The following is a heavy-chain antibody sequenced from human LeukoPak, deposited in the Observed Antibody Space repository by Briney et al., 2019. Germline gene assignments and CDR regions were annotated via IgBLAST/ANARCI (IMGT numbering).Heavy chain of an antibody. V-gene: IGHV3-30*02. Sequence: GGSLRLSCAASGFTFSSYGMHWVRQAPGKGLEWVAFIRYDGSNKYYADSVKGRFTISRDNSKNTLYLRTNSLRAEDTAVYYCAKPVPNWNDEATFDYWGQGTLVTVSS. CDR1: GFTFSSYG. CDR3: AKPVPNWNDEATFDY. CDR2: IRYDGSNK. J-gene: IGHJ4*02. D-gene: IGHD1-1*01.